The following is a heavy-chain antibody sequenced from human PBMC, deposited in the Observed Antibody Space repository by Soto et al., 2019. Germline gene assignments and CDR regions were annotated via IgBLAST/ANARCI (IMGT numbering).Heavy chain of an antibody. CDR1: GYTFTNYG. Sequence: QVQLVESGAEVKKPGASVKVSCKASGYTFTNYGISWVRQAPGQGLEWMGWISGYNGNTKYEQKFQGRVTITTDTPMNTAYVDLRSLRSDETGVYYCARDREYYYDSSGNYYYPCGIDVWGQGTTVTVS. CDR3: ARDREYYYDSSGNYYYPCGIDV. V-gene: IGHV1-18*04. J-gene: IGHJ6*02. D-gene: IGHD3-22*01. CDR2: ISGYNGNT.